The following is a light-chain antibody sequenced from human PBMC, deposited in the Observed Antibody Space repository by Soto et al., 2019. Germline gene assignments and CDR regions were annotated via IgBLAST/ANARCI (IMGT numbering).Light chain of an antibody. Sequence: QSVLTQPASVSGSPGQSITISCTGTSSDVGGYNYVSWYQQHPGKAPKLMIYDVSNRPSGVSNRFSGSKSGNTASLTISGLQSDDQADYHCSSYTSSSMGYVFGTGTKLTVL. V-gene: IGLV2-14*01. CDR3: SSYTSSSMGYV. J-gene: IGLJ1*01. CDR1: SSDVGGYNY. CDR2: DVS.